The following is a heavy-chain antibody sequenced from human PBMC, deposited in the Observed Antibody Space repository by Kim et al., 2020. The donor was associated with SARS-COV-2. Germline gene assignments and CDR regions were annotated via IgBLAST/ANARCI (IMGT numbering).Heavy chain of an antibody. V-gene: IGHV3-64*01. CDR3: ATGGAAIVPY. CDR2: ITSNGGST. J-gene: IGHJ4*02. Sequence: GGSLRLSCAASGFTFSSYAMHWARQAPGKGLEFVSAITSNGGSTYYANSVKGRFTISRDNSKNTLHLQMGSLRAEDMAVYYCATGGAAIVPYWGQGTLVT. D-gene: IGHD2-15*01. CDR1: GFTFSSYA.